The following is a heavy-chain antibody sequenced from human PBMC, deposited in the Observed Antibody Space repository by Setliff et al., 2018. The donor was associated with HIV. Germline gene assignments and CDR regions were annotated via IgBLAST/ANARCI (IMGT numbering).Heavy chain of an antibody. Sequence: PGGSLRLSCAASGFTFSDYYMSWFRQTPGKGLEWVSYISSTSSTIYYADSVKGRFTISRDNANNSLYLQMNSLRVEDTAVYYCARTGYYSTWYTNYWGQGTLVTVSS. V-gene: IGHV3-11*04. D-gene: IGHD6-13*01. CDR2: ISSTSSTI. CDR3: ARTGYYSTWYTNY. J-gene: IGHJ4*02. CDR1: GFTFSDYY.